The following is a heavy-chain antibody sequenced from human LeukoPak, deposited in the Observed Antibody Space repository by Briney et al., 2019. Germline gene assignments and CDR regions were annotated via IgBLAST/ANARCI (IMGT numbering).Heavy chain of an antibody. CDR1: GGSISSSNW. Sequence: SETLSLTCAVSGGSISSSNWWSWIRQPPGKGLEWIGYIYYSGNTNYNPSLKSRVTISVDTSKNQFSLKLSSVTAADTAVYYCARGGGYSYGYTFDYWGQGTLVTVSS. CDR2: IYYSGNT. D-gene: IGHD5-18*01. CDR3: ARGGGYSYGYTFDY. V-gene: IGHV4-61*01. J-gene: IGHJ4*02.